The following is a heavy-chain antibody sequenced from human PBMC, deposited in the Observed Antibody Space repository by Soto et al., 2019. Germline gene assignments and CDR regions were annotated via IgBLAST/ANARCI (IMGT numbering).Heavy chain of an antibody. Sequence: QVQLVQSGAEVKKPGSSVKVSCKASGGTFSSYAISWVRQAPGQGLEWMGGIIPIFGTANYAQKFQGRVTITADETTSTAYRELSSLRYDNTAVYYCAKIRENYYYGMDVWGQGTTVTVSS. V-gene: IGHV1-69*12. CDR2: IIPIFGTA. CDR1: GGTFSSYA. CDR3: AKIRENYYYGMDV. J-gene: IGHJ6*02.